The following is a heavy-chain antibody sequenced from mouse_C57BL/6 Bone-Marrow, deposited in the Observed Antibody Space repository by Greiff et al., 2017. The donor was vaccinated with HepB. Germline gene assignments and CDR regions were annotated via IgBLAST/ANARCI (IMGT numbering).Heavy chain of an antibody. Sequence: QVQLQQSGAEPARPGASVKLSCKASGYTFTSYGISWVKQRTGQGLEWIGEIYPRSGNTYYNEKFKGKATLTADKSSSTAYMELRSLTSEDSAVYFCARFSYDGYYVYAMDYWGQGTTLTVSS. D-gene: IGHD2-3*01. J-gene: IGHJ2*01. CDR3: ARFSYDGYYVYAMDY. CDR2: IYPRSGNT. V-gene: IGHV1-81*01. CDR1: GYTFTSYG.